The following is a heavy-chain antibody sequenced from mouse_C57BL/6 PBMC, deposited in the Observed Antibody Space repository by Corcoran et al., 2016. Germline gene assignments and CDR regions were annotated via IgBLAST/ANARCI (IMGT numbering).Heavy chain of an antibody. D-gene: IGHD1-1*01. J-gene: IGHJ3*01. CDR2: INTYSGVP. CDR3: ARNYGSSRPAWFAY. V-gene: IGHV9-3*01. CDR1: GYTFTTYG. Sequence: QIQLVQSGPELKKPGETVKISCKASGYTFTTYGMSWVKQAPGKGLKWMDWINTYSGVPTYADDFKGRFAFSLETSASTAYLQINNLKNEDTATYFCARNYGSSRPAWFAYWGQGTLVTVSA.